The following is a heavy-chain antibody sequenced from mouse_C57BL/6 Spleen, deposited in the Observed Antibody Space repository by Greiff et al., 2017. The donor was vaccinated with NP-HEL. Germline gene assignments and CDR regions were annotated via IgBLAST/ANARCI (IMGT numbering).Heavy chain of an antibody. CDR1: GYAFSSYW. CDR3: ARSPYDYDVVDY. D-gene: IGHD2-4*01. V-gene: IGHV1-80*01. Sequence: LQESGAELVKPGASVKISCKASGYAFSSYWMNWVKQRPGKGLEWIGQIYPGDGDTNYNGKFKGKATLTADKSSSTAYMQLSSLTSEDSAVYFCARSPYDYDVVDYWGQGTSVTVSS. CDR2: IYPGDGDT. J-gene: IGHJ4*01.